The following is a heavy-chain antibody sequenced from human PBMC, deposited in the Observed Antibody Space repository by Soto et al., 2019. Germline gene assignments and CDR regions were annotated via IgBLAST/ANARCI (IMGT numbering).Heavy chain of an antibody. V-gene: IGHV3-7*03. Sequence: PGGSLGLCCICSGFTFRTYWMNWVRQAPGMGLEWVANINPDGDVGMYVDSVKGRFTTSRDNARNSLYLQMNSLRVDDTAVYFCAGWGGHDYNYWGQGIQVTVSS. CDR3: AGWGGHDYNY. CDR2: INPDGDVG. J-gene: IGHJ4*02. CDR1: GFTFRTYW. D-gene: IGHD3-16*01.